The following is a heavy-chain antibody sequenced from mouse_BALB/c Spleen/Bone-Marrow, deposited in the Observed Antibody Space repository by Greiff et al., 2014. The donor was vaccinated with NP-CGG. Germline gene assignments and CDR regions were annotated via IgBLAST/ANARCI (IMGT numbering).Heavy chain of an antibody. CDR2: IDPANGNT. V-gene: IGHV14-3*02. J-gene: IGHJ3*01. CDR3: ASYYCGSSSFAY. D-gene: IGHD1-1*01. CDR1: GFNIKDTY. Sequence: LQLQQSGAELVKPGASVKLSCTASGFNIKDTYMHWVKQRPEQGLEWIGRIDPANGNTKYDPKFQGKATITADTSSNTAYLQLSSVTSEDTAVYYCASYYCGSSSFAYWGQGTLVTVSA.